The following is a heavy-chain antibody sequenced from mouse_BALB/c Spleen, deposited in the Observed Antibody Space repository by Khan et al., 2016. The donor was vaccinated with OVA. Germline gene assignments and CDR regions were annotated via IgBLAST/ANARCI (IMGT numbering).Heavy chain of an antibody. CDR3: VIHGSSSAWFTY. CDR1: GYTFTNYW. V-gene: IGHV1-7*01. D-gene: IGHD1-1*01. Sequence: QVQLQQSGAELAKPGASVKMSCKASGYTFTNYWMQWVKQRPGQGLEWIGYVNPSTGYTEYNQKFKDKATLTADKSSSTAYMQLSSLTSEDSAVYYCVIHGSSSAWFTYWGQGTLVTVSA. J-gene: IGHJ3*01. CDR2: VNPSTGYT.